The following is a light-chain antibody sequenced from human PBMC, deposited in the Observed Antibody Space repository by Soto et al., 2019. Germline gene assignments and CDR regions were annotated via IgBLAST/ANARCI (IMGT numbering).Light chain of an antibody. V-gene: IGKV3-15*01. CDR1: QSVNSN. Sequence: EMVMTHSPAILSVSPGESATLSCSASQSVNSNYLAWYQQHPGQPPRLLIYGISTRATGIPARFSGSGSGTEFSLTISSLQSEDFAVYYCQQYSKWPITFGQGTRLEIK. CDR2: GIS. CDR3: QQYSKWPIT. J-gene: IGKJ5*01.